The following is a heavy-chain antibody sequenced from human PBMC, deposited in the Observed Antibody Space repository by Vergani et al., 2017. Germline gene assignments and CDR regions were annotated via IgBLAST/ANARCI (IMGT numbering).Heavy chain of an antibody. CDR1: GGSFSGYS. D-gene: IGHD1-7*01. V-gene: IGHV4-34*01. CDR2: INHSGST. J-gene: IGHJ4*02. CDR3: ARAIYNWNSKKIDY. Sequence: QVQLQQWGAGLLKPSETLSLTCAVYGGSFSGYSWSWIRQPPGKGLEWIGEINHSGSTNYNPSLKSRVTISVDTSKNQFSLKLSSVTAADTAVYYCARAIYNWNSKKIDYWGQGTLVTVSS.